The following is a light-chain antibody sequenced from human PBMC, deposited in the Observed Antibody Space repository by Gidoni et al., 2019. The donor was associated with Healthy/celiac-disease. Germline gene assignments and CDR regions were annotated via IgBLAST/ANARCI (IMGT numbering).Light chain of an antibody. CDR3: QQSNSTPYT. CDR2: AAS. Sequence: DIQLTQSPSSLSASVGDRVTITCRASQSISSYLNSYQQKPGKAPKLLICAASSLQSGVPSRFGGSGARKDFTLTISSLQAEDFANYYCQQSNSTPYTFGQGTKLEIK. J-gene: IGKJ2*01. V-gene: IGKV1-39*01. CDR1: QSISSY.